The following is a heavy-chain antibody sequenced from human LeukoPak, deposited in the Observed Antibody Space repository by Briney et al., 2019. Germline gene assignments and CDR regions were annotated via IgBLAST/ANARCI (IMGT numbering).Heavy chain of an antibody. Sequence: SETLSLTCTVSGGSISSYYWSWIRQPPGKGLEWIGYIYYSGSTYYNPSLKSRVTISEDTSKNQFSLKLSSVTAADTAVYYCARYYYGSGSYYNYVDYWGQGTLVTVSS. D-gene: IGHD3-10*01. CDR1: GGSISSYY. CDR2: IYYSGST. J-gene: IGHJ4*02. V-gene: IGHV4-59*08. CDR3: ARYYYGSGSYYNYVDY.